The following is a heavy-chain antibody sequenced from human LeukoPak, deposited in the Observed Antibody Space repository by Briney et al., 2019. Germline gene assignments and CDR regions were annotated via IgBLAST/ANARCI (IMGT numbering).Heavy chain of an antibody. D-gene: IGHD3-22*01. J-gene: IGHJ4*02. Sequence: ASVKVSCKASGGTFSSYAISWVRQAPGQGLEWMGRIIPILGIANYAQKFQGRVTITADKSTSTAYMELSSLRSEDTAVYYCARAEYYYDSSGYYWNYWGQGTLVTVSS. CDR1: GGTFSSYA. CDR3: ARAEYYYDSSGYYWNY. V-gene: IGHV1-69*04. CDR2: IIPILGIA.